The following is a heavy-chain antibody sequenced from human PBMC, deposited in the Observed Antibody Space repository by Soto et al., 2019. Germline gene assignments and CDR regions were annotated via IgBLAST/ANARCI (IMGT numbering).Heavy chain of an antibody. CDR3: ARERRYSSGLGSYNWFDP. CDR1: GFTFGSYS. D-gene: IGHD6-19*01. J-gene: IGHJ5*02. Sequence: GSLRLSCAASGFTFGSYSMNWVRQAPGRGLEWVSSISSSSSYIYYADSVKGRFTISRDNAKNSLYLQMNSLRAEDTAVYYCARERRYSSGLGSYNWFDPWGQGTLVTVSS. CDR2: ISSSSSYI. V-gene: IGHV3-21*01.